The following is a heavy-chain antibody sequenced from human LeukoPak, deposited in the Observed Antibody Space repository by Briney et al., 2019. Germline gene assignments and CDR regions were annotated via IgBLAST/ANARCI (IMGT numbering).Heavy chain of an antibody. CDR3: ARGLFGGSYYRSRLVGFDY. D-gene: IGHD1-26*01. Sequence: TGGSLRLSCAASGFTFSSYEMNWVRQAPGKGLEWVAYISSSGSTIYYADSVKGRFTISRDNAKNSLYLQMNSLRAEDTAVYYCARGLFGGSYYRSRLVGFDYWGQGTLVTVSS. V-gene: IGHV3-48*03. CDR2: ISSSGSTI. CDR1: GFTFSSYE. J-gene: IGHJ4*02.